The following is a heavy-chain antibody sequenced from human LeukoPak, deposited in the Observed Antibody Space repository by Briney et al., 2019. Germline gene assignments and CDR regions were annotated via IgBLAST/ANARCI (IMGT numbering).Heavy chain of an antibody. J-gene: IGHJ4*02. CDR1: GYTFTAYF. CDR3: AREFGQQLVRFLDY. V-gene: IGHV1-46*01. Sequence: ASVKVSCKASGYTFTAYFIHWVRQAPAQGLEWMGLINPSGGPTNYAEKFQDRVTLTRDTSTTTAYLELTDLRFDDTAVYFCAREFGQQLVRFLDYWGQGTLLTVSS. D-gene: IGHD6-13*01. CDR2: INPSGGPT.